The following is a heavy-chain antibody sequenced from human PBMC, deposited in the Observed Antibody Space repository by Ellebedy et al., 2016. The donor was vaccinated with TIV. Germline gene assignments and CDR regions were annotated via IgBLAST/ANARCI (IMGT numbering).Heavy chain of an antibody. CDR2: INPSGGST. J-gene: IGHJ4*02. Sequence: AASVKVSCKASGYTFTSYYMHWVRQAPGQGLEWMGIINPSGGSTSYAQKLQGRVTMTRDTSTSTVYMELSSLRAEETAGYYCARDRGGVGATNGFDYWGQGTLVTVSS. CDR1: GYTFTSYY. D-gene: IGHD1-26*01. CDR3: ARDRGGVGATNGFDY. V-gene: IGHV1-46*04.